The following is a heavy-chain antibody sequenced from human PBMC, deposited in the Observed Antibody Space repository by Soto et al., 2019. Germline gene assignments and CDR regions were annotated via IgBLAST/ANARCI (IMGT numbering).Heavy chain of an antibody. Sequence: SETLSLTCSVSGGSISNYCWTWIRQPPGKALEWIGYMYQTGSTNYNPSLRSRVTISIDPSKNQFSLKLTSVTAADTAVYYCARGDNSYHWFVPWGQGTLVTVSS. V-gene: IGHV4-59*01. CDR1: GGSISNYC. CDR2: MYQTGST. J-gene: IGHJ5*02. CDR3: ARGDNSYHWFVP. D-gene: IGHD2-21*01.